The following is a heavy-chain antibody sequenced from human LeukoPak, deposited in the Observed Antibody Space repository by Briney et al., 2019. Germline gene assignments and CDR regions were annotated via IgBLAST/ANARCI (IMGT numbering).Heavy chain of an antibody. J-gene: IGHJ4*02. V-gene: IGHV3-30-3*01. CDR2: ISYDGSNK. CDR1: GFTFSSYA. CDR3: ARGGVYSSGSYYLYYFDY. Sequence: PGRSLRPSCVASGFTFSSYAMHWVRQAPGKGLEWVALISYDGSNKYYADSVKGRFTISRDNSKNTLYLQMNSLRAEDTAVYYCARGGVYSSGSYYLYYFDYWGQGTLVTVSS. D-gene: IGHD6-19*01.